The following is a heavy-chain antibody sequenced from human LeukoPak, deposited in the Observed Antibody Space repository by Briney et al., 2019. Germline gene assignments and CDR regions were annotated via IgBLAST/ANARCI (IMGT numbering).Heavy chain of an antibody. CDR3: ARDFLHLGG. D-gene: IGHD3-16*01. CDR1: GFTFSSYA. J-gene: IGHJ3*01. Sequence: GGSLRLSCAASGFTFSSYAMSWVRQAPGKGLEWVSDISASGGSTYYADSVKGRFTISRDNAKNMLYLQMNSLRAEDTAVYYCARDFLHLGGWGQGTMVTVSS. CDR2: ISASGGST. V-gene: IGHV3-23*01.